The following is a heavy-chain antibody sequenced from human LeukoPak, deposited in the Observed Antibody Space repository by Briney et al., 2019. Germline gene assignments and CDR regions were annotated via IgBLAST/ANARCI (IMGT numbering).Heavy chain of an antibody. D-gene: IGHD3-22*01. CDR1: GFTFSSYW. CDR3: ARVITMIVVVITAPGYFDY. V-gene: IGHV3-7*01. J-gene: IGHJ4*02. CDR2: IKQDGSEK. Sequence: GGSLRLSCAASGFTFSSYWMSWVRQAPGKGLEWVANIKQDGSEKYYVDSVKGRFTISRDNAKNSLYLQMNSLRAEDTVVYYCARVITMIVVVITAPGYFDYWGQGTLVTVSS.